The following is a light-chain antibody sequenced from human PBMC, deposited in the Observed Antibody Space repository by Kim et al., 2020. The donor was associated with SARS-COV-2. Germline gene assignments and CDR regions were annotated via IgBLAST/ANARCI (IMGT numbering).Light chain of an antibody. J-gene: IGLJ2*01. CDR1: SLRSYY. CDR2: GKN. V-gene: IGLV3-19*01. Sequence: SSELTQDPAVSVALGQTVRITCQGDSLRSYYASWYQQKPGQAPVLVIYGKNNRPSGIPDRFSGSSSGNTASLTITGVQAEDEADYSCNSRDSSGNHSFGG. CDR3: NSRDSSGNHS.